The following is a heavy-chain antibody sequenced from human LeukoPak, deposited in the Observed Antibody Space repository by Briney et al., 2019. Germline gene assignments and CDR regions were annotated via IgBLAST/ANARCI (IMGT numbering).Heavy chain of an antibody. D-gene: IGHD3-3*01. CDR2: ISVYNGNT. CDR1: GYIFMNYG. J-gene: IGHJ5*01. CDR3: ARDRYDFWSAYVGNFPDS. V-gene: IGHV1-18*01. Sequence: ASVKVSCKASGYIFMNYGIIWVRQAPGQGLEWLGWISVYNGNTNSAQRLQGRVTMTADTSTSTAYMELRGLRSDDTAVYYCARDRYDFWSAYVGNFPDSWGQGTLVTVSS.